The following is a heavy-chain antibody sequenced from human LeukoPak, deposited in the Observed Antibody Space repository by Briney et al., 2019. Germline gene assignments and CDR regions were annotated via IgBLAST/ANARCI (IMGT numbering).Heavy chain of an antibody. CDR2: INSEGTNT. Sequence: GGSLRLSCATSGFTFSNYWVHWVRQAPGKGLAWVSRINSEGTNTYHAASVEGRFTISRDDARNTLYLQMHSLRVDDTAVYYWARGGLEPFDIWGQGTMVTVSS. D-gene: IGHD1-1*01. CDR1: GFTFSNYW. J-gene: IGHJ3*02. CDR3: ARGGLEPFDI. V-gene: IGHV3-74*01.